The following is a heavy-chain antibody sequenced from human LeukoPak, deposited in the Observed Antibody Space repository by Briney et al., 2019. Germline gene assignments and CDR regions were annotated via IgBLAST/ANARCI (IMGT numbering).Heavy chain of an antibody. V-gene: IGHV3-48*04. Sequence: GGSLRLSCAASGFTFSTYSMNWVRQAPGKGLEWVSYISSSGSSIYYADSVKGRFTISRDNAKNSLYLQMNSLRAEDTAVYYCARSPTPTIFGVAAPAPWGQGTLVTVSS. D-gene: IGHD3-3*01. CDR1: GFTFSTYS. CDR3: ARSPTPTIFGVAAPAP. CDR2: ISSSGSSI. J-gene: IGHJ5*02.